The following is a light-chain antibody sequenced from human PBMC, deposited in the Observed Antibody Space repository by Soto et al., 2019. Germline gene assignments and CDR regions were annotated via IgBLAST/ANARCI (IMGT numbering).Light chain of an antibody. CDR3: QQYGSSPPIT. CDR1: QSVSSSY. J-gene: IGKJ5*01. Sequence: IVLTQSPGTLSLSPGESATLSCRASQSVSSSYLAWYQQKPGQAPRLLIYGAYSRATGIPDRFSGSGSGTDFTLTISRLEPEDFAVYYCQQYGSSPPITCGQGTRLEIK. CDR2: GAY. V-gene: IGKV3-20*01.